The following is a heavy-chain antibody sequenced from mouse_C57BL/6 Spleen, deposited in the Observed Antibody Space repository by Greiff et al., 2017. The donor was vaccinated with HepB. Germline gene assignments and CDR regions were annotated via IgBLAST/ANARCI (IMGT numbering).Heavy chain of an antibody. D-gene: IGHD2-3*01. Sequence: VKLMESGAELVKPGASVKISCKASGYAFSSYWMNWVKQRPGKGLEWIGQIYPGDGDTNYNGKFKGKATLTADKSSSTAYMQLSSLTSEDSAVYFCAGIYDGYYAWFAYWGQGTLVTVSA. CDR3: AGIYDGYYAWFAY. CDR2: IYPGDGDT. V-gene: IGHV1-80*01. J-gene: IGHJ3*01. CDR1: GYAFSSYW.